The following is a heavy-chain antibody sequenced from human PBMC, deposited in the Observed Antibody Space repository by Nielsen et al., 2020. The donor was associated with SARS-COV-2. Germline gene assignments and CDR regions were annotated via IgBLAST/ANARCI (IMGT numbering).Heavy chain of an antibody. V-gene: IGHV3-53*01. CDR3: ARDPMGAFDI. J-gene: IGHJ3*02. Sequence: GESLKISCAASGFTFSSYAMHWVRQAPGKGLEWVSVIYSGGSTYYADSVKGRFTISRDNSKNTLYLQMNSLRAEDTAVYYCARDPMGAFDIWGQGTMVTVSS. CDR2: IYSGGST. D-gene: IGHD3-16*01. CDR1: GFTFSSYA.